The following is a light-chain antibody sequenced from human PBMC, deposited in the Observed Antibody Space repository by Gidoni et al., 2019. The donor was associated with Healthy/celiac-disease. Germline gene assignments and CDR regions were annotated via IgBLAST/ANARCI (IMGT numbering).Light chain of an antibody. CDR2: KAS. V-gene: IGKV1-5*03. Sequence: DIQMTPSPSTLSASVGDRVTITCRASQSISSWLAWYQQKPGKAPKLLIYKASSLESGVPSRFSGSGSGTEFTLTISSLQPDDVATYYCQQYNSYSVTFGGGTKVEIK. CDR3: QQYNSYSVT. J-gene: IGKJ4*01. CDR1: QSISSW.